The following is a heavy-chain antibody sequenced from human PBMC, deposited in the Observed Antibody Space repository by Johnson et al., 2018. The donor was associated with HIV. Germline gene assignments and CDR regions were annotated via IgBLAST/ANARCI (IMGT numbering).Heavy chain of an antibody. CDR1: GFTFSSFG. CDR2: ISDDGCNK. D-gene: IGHD5-12*01. J-gene: IGHJ3*02. V-gene: IGHV3-30*03. CDR3: ARGAVSGYVSVDAFHI. Sequence: QVQLVESGGGVVQPGRSLRLSCAASGFTFSSFGMHWVRQDPGKGLEWMTIISDDGCNKNYADSVKGRFTVSRDNSKNTLYLQMHSLTPEDTAVYYCARGAVSGYVSVDAFHIWGQGTMVTVSS.